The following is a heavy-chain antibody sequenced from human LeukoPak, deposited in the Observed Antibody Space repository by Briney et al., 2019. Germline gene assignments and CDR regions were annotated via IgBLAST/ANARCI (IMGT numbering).Heavy chain of an antibody. CDR3: ARDRDDYYYGMDV. Sequence: SETLSLTCTVSGGSISSYYWSWIRQPPGKGLGWIGYIYYSGSTNYNPSLKSRVTISGDTYKNQFSLKLSSVTDADTAVYYCARDRDDYYYGMDVWGQGTTVTVSS. V-gene: IGHV4-59*01. D-gene: IGHD5-24*01. J-gene: IGHJ6*02. CDR2: IYYSGST. CDR1: GGSISSYY.